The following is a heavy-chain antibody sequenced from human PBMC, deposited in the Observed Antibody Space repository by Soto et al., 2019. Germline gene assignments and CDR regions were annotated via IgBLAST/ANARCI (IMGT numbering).Heavy chain of an antibody. CDR1: GYSFTSYA. CDR3: ARGVENIVVVLDVFGYYGMDV. J-gene: IGHJ6*02. CDR2: IDAGNGNT. D-gene: IGHD2-2*01. Sequence: ASVKVSCKASGYSFTSYAIYWVRQAPGQRLEWMGWIDAGNGNTKYSQKFQGRVTITSDTSASTAYMGLSSLRSEDTAVYFCARGVENIVVVLDVFGYYGMDVWGQGTTVTVSS. V-gene: IGHV1-3*01.